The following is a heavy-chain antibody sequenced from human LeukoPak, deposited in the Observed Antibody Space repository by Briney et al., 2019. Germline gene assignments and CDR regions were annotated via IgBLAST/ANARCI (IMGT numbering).Heavy chain of an antibody. CDR2: INEDGSEK. Sequence: GGSVRLSCAVFGFTFSRYWMNWVRQAPGKGLEWLANINEDGSEKHYVDSVEGRFTVSRDNGENSVFLQMNSLKVEDAAVYYCARGLRTAAGLDYWGQGTLVIASS. D-gene: IGHD6-13*01. V-gene: IGHV3-7*04. CDR3: ARGLRTAAGLDY. J-gene: IGHJ4*02. CDR1: GFTFSRYW.